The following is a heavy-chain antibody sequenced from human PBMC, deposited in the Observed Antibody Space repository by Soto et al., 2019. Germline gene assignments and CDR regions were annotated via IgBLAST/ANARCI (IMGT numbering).Heavy chain of an antibody. CDR3: ARTHMVRGAPPYDY. Sequence: GSGPTLVNPTQTLTLTCTFSGFSLSTSGMHVSWIRQPPGKALEWLARIDWDDDKFYSTSLKTRLTISKDTSKNQVVLTMTNMDPVDTATYYCARTHMVRGAPPYDYWGQGTLVTVSS. CDR2: IDWDDDK. V-gene: IGHV2-70*04. D-gene: IGHD3-10*01. CDR1: GFSLSTSGMH. J-gene: IGHJ4*02.